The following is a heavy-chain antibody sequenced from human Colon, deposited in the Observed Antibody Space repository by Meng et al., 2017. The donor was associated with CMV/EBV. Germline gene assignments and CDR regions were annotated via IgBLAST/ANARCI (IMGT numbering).Heavy chain of an antibody. V-gene: IGHV3-23*03. CDR3: AKGPWGIVSH. CDR1: GFTFSSYA. J-gene: IGHJ4*02. Sequence: GESLKISCAASGFTFSSYAMNWVRQAPGKGLEWVSILYTDGPTTNYADSVKGRFIISRVNSKNTVYLQMNSLRAEDSAVYYCAKGPWGIVSHWGQGTLVTVSS. D-gene: IGHD2-15*01. CDR2: LYTDGPTT.